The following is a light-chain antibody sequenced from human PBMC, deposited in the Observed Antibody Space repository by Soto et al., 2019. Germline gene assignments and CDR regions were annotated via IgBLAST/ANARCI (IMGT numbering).Light chain of an antibody. V-gene: IGKV1-5*03. CDR1: QSISSW. Sequence: EIQMTQAPATLSASVGDRGTITGGASQSISSWLAWYQKKPGKAPKLLIYQASSLQSGVPSRFSGSGSGTEFTLTISSLQPDDFATYYCHQYNNYWTFGHGTKLAIK. J-gene: IGKJ2*01. CDR2: QAS. CDR3: HQYNNYWT.